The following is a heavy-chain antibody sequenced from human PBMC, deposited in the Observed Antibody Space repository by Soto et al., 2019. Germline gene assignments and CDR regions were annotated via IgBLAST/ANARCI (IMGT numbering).Heavy chain of an antibody. CDR1: SDSLTITSHY. CDR2: VYYSGSL. CDR3: ARVKYYYDSSGYYYFDY. V-gene: IGHV4-39*07. Sequence: SETLSLTCVVSSDSLTITSHYWGWVRQPPGKGLEWIGNVYYSGSLYYNPSLKSRVTISVDTSKNQFSLKLSSVTAADTAVYYCARVKYYYDSSGYYYFDYWGQGTLVTVSS. D-gene: IGHD3-22*01. J-gene: IGHJ4*02.